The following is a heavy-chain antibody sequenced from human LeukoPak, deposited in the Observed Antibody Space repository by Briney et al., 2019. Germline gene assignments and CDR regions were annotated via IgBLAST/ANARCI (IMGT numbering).Heavy chain of an antibody. D-gene: IGHD3-10*02. CDR2: MNPNSGNT. CDR1: GYTFTSYD. CDR3: ARGLALKTYYYDGGLFDP. J-gene: IGHJ5*02. Sequence: GASVKVSCKASGYTFTSYDINWVRQATGQGLEWMGWMNPNSGNTGYAQKFQGRVTMTRNTSISTAYMELSSLRSEDTAVYYCARGLALKTYYYDGGLFDPWGQGTLVTVSS. V-gene: IGHV1-8*01.